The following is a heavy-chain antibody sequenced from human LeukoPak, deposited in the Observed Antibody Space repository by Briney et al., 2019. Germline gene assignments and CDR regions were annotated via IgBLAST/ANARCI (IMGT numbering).Heavy chain of an antibody. CDR3: ANNLEDTAMALEYFDY. CDR1: GFNFSSYW. J-gene: IGHJ4*02. CDR2: INYDGTTT. V-gene: IGHV3-74*01. Sequence: PGGSLRLSCAASGFNFSSYWMHWVRQAPGKGLVWISRINYDGTTTSYADSVKGRFTISRDNSKNTLYLQMNSLRAEDTAVYYCANNLEDTAMALEYFDYWGQGTLVTVSS. D-gene: IGHD5-18*01.